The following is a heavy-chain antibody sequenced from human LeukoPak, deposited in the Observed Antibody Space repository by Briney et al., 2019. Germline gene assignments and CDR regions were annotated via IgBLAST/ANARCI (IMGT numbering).Heavy chain of an antibody. Sequence: GGSLRLSCAASGFTVSSNYMSWVRQAPGKGLEWVSVIYSGGSTYYADSVKGRFTISRDNSKNTLYLQMNSLRAEDTAVYYCAMSGAFDYGMDVWGQGTTDTVSS. V-gene: IGHV3-53*01. J-gene: IGHJ6*02. CDR3: AMSGAFDYGMDV. D-gene: IGHD1-26*01. CDR1: GFTVSSNY. CDR2: IYSGGST.